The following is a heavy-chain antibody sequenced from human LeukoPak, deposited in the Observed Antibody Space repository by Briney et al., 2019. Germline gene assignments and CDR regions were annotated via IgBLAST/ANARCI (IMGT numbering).Heavy chain of an antibody. D-gene: IGHD2-15*01. CDR3: ARHGHPGYCSGGSCYIHWYFDL. CDR1: GGSISSYY. Sequence: SETLSLTCTVSGGSISSYYWSWIRQPPGKGLEWIGYIYYSGSTNYNPSLKSRVTISVDTSKNQFSLKLSSVTAADTAVYYCARHGHPGYCSGGSCYIHWYFDLWGRGTLVTVSS. J-gene: IGHJ2*01. V-gene: IGHV4-59*01. CDR2: IYYSGST.